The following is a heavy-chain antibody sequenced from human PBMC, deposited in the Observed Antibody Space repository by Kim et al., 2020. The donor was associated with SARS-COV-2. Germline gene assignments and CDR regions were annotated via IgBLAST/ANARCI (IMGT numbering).Heavy chain of an antibody. CDR2: IGTGGTTK. V-gene: IGHV3-48*03. Sequence: GGSLRLSCEASGFSFDSYEMNWVRLTPGKGLEWLSYIGTGGTTKKYADSVKGRFFISRDNAENSLHLLMNSLRAEDTALYFCARMKDDGFDVWGQGTKV. CDR1: GFSFDSYE. J-gene: IGHJ3*01. CDR3: ARMKDDGFDV.